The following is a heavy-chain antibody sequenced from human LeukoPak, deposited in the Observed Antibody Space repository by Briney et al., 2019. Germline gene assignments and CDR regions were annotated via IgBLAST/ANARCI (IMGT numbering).Heavy chain of an antibody. J-gene: IGHJ6*02. D-gene: IGHD2-2*01. CDR1: GYTFTIYG. CDR2: ISAYNGNT. V-gene: IGHV1-18*01. Sequence: GASVKVSCKASGYTFTIYGISWVRQAPGQGLEWMGWISAYNGNTNYAQKLQGRVTMTTDTSTSTAYMELRSLRSDDTAVYYCARAVPAARYYYYGMDVWGQGTTVTVSS. CDR3: ARAVPAARYYYYGMDV.